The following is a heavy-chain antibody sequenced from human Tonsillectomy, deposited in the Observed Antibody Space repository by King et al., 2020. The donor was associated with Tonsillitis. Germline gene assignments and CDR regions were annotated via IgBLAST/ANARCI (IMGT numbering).Heavy chain of an antibody. CDR2: INHSGST. V-gene: IGHV4-34*01. CDR3: ARAYVNYHYHGMDV. D-gene: IGHD3-16*01. Sequence: QVQLQQWGAGLLKPSETLSLTCAVYGGSFSGYYWSWIRQPPGKGLEWIGEINHSGSTNYNPSLKSRVTISVDTSKNQFSLKLISVTAADTAVYSCARAYVNYHYHGMDVWGQGTTVNVSS. CDR1: GGSFSGYY. J-gene: IGHJ6*02.